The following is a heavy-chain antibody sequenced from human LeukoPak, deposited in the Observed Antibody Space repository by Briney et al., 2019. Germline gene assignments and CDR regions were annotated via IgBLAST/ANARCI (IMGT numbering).Heavy chain of an antibody. CDR1: GFTFSTYA. V-gene: IGHV3-64*01. Sequence: GGSPRLSCAASGFTFSTYAMSWVRQAPWKGLEYVSAINSNGDDTYYANSVKGRFTISRDNSKNTLYLQMGSLRAEDMAVYYCARDPGRSPDYWGQGTLVTVSS. CDR2: INSNGDDT. D-gene: IGHD1-26*01. CDR3: ARDPGRSPDY. J-gene: IGHJ4*02.